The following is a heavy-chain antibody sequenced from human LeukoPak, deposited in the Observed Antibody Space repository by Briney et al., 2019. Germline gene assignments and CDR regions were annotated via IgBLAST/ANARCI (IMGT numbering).Heavy chain of an antibody. V-gene: IGHV1-18*01. J-gene: IGHJ5*02. CDR2: ISTYSGET. Sequence: ASVKVSCKASGYTFTTYGITWVRQAPGQGLEWMGWISTYSGETSYAQKLQGRVTMTTDTSTSTAYMELRSLRSDDTAVYYCARDPQPYYDFWSGTKNWFDPWGQGTLVTVSS. D-gene: IGHD3-3*01. CDR3: ARDPQPYYDFWSGTKNWFDP. CDR1: GYTFTTYG.